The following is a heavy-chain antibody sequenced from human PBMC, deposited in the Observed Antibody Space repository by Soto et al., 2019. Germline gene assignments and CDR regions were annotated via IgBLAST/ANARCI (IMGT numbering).Heavy chain of an antibody. Sequence: ASVKVSCKASGYTFNGYYLRWVRQAPGQGLEWMGWINPNTGVTSFAQNFQGRVTMTRDTSIGTAYMELSWLRSGDTAIYYCARKLIAASGTFDYWGQGTLVTVS. D-gene: IGHD6-13*01. V-gene: IGHV1-2*02. CDR3: ARKLIAASGTFDY. CDR1: GYTFNGYY. J-gene: IGHJ4*02. CDR2: INPNTGVT.